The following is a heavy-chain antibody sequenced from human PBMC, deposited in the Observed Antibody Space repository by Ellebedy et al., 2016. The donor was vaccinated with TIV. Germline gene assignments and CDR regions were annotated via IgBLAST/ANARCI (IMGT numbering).Heavy chain of an antibody. V-gene: IGHV5-51*01. D-gene: IGHD3-22*01. J-gene: IGHJ3*02. CDR1: GYSFTSYW. CDR3: ATQYYYDSSGYYYSVAFDI. Sequence: GESLKISCKGSGYSFTSYWIGWVRQMPGKGLEWMGIIYPGDSDTRYSPSFQGQVTISADKSISTAYLQWSSLKASDTAMYYCATQYYYDSSGYYYSVAFDIWGQGTMVTVSS. CDR2: IYPGDSDT.